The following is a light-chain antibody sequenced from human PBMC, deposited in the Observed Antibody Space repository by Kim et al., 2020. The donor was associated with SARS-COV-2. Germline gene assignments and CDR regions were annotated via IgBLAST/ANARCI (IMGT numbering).Light chain of an antibody. CDR2: HAS. CDR3: LQHKSYPYS. J-gene: IGKJ2*03. V-gene: IGKV1-17*03. CDR1: QDINRF. Sequence: SVSVGDRVTITCRASQDINRFLAWFQQKPGKVPKRLIYHASTLQSGVPSRFSGSGSGTEFSLTISSLQPEDFATYYCLQHKSYPYSFGPGTKLEI.